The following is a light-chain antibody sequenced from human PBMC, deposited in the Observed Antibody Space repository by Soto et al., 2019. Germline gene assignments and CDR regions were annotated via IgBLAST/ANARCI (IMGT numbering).Light chain of an antibody. Sequence: DIVLTQSPATLSLSPGERVTLSCRASQSVSSNYSAWHQQKPGQAPRLLIYGASSRAAGVPDRFSGSGSGTDFTLTISRLEPEDVAVYYCQQYGSSPWTFGHGTKVEIK. CDR3: QQYGSSPWT. CDR2: GAS. CDR1: QSVSSNY. J-gene: IGKJ1*01. V-gene: IGKV3-20*01.